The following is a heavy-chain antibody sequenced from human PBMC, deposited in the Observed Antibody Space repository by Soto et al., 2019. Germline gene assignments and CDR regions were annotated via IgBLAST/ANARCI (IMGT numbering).Heavy chain of an antibody. D-gene: IGHD3-3*01. CDR3: ARSPLYDFWSGYYTGGNWFDP. Sequence: LGESLKISCKGSGYSFTSYWIGWVRQMPGKGLEWMGIIYPGDSDTRYSPSFQGQVTISADKSISTAYLQWSSLKASDTAMYYCARSPLYDFWSGYYTGGNWFDPWGQGTLVTVSS. V-gene: IGHV5-51*01. J-gene: IGHJ5*02. CDR1: GYSFTSYW. CDR2: IYPGDSDT.